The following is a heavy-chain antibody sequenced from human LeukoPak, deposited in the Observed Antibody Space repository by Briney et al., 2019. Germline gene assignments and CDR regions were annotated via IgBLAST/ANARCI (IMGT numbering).Heavy chain of an antibody. Sequence: GGSLRLSCAGSGFRFSSYGMSWVRQTPGKGLEWVSGISGSSLSTYYVDSVKGRFTISRDNSKNTLYLQMNSLKGDDTAVYYCAKDSAFYYIDVWGKGTTVIISS. CDR3: AKDSAFYYIDV. CDR1: GFRFSSYG. D-gene: IGHD3-10*01. V-gene: IGHV3-23*01. J-gene: IGHJ6*03. CDR2: ISGSSLST.